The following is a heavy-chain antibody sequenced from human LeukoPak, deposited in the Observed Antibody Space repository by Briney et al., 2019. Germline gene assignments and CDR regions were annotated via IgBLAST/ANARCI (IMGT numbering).Heavy chain of an antibody. CDR1: GYTFTGYY. CDR2: INPNSGGT. D-gene: IGHD5-24*01. V-gene: IGHV1-2*06. Sequence: ASVKVSCKASGYTFTGYYMHWVRQAPGQGLEWMGRINPNSGGTNYAQKFQGRVTMTRDTSISTAYMELSRLRSDDTAVYYCARVERRDGYNYDFDYWGQGTLVTVSS. CDR3: ARVERRDGYNYDFDY. J-gene: IGHJ4*02.